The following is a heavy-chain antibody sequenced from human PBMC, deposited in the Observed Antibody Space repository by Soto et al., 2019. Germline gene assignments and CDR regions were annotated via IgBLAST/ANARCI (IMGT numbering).Heavy chain of an antibody. D-gene: IGHD3-9*01. V-gene: IGHV4-39*07. Sequence: SETLSLTCPFSCGSISSSSYDWGLLHQPPWKVLEWIGSIYHSGSTNYNPSLKSRVTISVDTSKNQFSLKLSSVTAADTAVYYCARDILTGYYGLYYYYGMEVWGQGTTVTVSS. CDR1: CGSISSSSYD. CDR3: ARDILTGYYGLYYYYGMEV. J-gene: IGHJ6*02. CDR2: IYHSGST.